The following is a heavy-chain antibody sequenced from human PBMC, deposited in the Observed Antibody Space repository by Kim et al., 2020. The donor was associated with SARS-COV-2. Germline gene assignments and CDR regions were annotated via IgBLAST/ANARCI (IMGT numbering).Heavy chain of an antibody. V-gene: IGHV1-46*01. Sequence: ASVKVSCKTPGNAFASAYIHWVRQAPGQRLEWMGLTNLGSGRTSFAQIFQGRVSMITDTSTTTVFMDLSNLTSDDTAVYYCAKEPTDTGTRDNRDQGTL. D-gene: IGHD1-1*01. CDR1: GNAFASAY. CDR3: AKEPTDTGTRDN. CDR2: TNLGSGRT. J-gene: IGHJ1*01.